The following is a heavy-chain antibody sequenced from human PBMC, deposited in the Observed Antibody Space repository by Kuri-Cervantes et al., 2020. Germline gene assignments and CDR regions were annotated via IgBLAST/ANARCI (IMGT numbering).Heavy chain of an antibody. CDR3: VRESSYGFDI. CDR2: ISSSSSTI. CDR1: GFTFSTYS. J-gene: IGHJ3*02. V-gene: IGHV3-48*01. D-gene: IGHD3-10*01. Sequence: GESLKISCAAPGFTFSTYSMNWVRQAPGKGLEWVSYISSSSSTIYYADSVRGRITISRDNAKNSLYLQMYSLRAEDTAVYYCVRESSYGFDIWGQGTTVTVSS.